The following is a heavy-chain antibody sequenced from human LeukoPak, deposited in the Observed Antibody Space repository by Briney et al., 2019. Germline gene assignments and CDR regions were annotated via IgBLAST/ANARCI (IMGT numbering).Heavy chain of an antibody. CDR1: GGSISSGGYY. V-gene: IGHV4-31*03. Sequence: SETLSLTCTVSGGSISSGGYYWSWIRQHPGKGLEWIGYIYYSGSTYYNPSLKSRVTISVDTSKNQFSLKLSSVTAADTAVYYCAREEQSSKSPHYFDYWGQGTLVTVSS. D-gene: IGHD1/OR15-1a*01. CDR3: AREEQSSKSPHYFDY. J-gene: IGHJ4*02. CDR2: IYYSGST.